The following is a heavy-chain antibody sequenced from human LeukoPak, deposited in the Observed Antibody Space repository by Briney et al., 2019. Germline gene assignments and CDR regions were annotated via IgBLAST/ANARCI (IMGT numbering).Heavy chain of an antibody. V-gene: IGHV4-39*02. CDR3: ARDDILTGSFDF. CDR1: GGSISSTGYY. Sequence: SETLSLTCTVSGGSISSTGYYWDWIRQPPGKGLEWIGNIYYSGINYYNPSLRSRVTISVDTSQNQFSLKVSSVTAADAAVYYCARDDILTGSFDFWGQGTLVTVSS. CDR2: IYYSGIN. J-gene: IGHJ4*02. D-gene: IGHD3-9*01.